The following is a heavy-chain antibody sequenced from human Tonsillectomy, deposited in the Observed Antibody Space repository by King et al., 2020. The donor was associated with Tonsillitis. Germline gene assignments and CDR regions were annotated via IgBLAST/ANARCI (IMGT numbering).Heavy chain of an antibody. Sequence: QLVQSGAEVKKPGSSVKVSCKASGGTFSSYAISWVRQAPGQGLEWMGRIIPILGIANYAQKFQGRVTITADKSTSTAYMELSSLRSEDTAVYYCARSLFTQTYYYDSSGYPVDYWGQGTLVTVSS. CDR1: GGTFSSYA. D-gene: IGHD3-22*01. V-gene: IGHV1-69*09. CDR3: ARSLFTQTYYYDSSGYPVDY. J-gene: IGHJ4*02. CDR2: IIPILGIA.